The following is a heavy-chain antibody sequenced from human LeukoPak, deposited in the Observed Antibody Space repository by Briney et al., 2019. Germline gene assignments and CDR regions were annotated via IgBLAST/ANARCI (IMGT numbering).Heavy chain of an antibody. Sequence: PGRSLRLSCAASGFTFSSYAMHWVRQAPGKGLEWVAVISYDGSNKYYADSVKGRFTISGDNSKNTLYLQMNSLRAEDTAVYYCARDRPHFDYWGQGTLVTVSS. CDR3: ARDRPHFDY. D-gene: IGHD6-6*01. CDR1: GFTFSSYA. J-gene: IGHJ4*02. CDR2: ISYDGSNK. V-gene: IGHV3-30-3*01.